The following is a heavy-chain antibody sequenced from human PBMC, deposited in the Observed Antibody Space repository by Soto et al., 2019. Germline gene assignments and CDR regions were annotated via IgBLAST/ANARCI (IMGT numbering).Heavy chain of an antibody. V-gene: IGHV4-30-2*01. Sequence: SETLSLTCAVSGGSISSGGYSWSWIRQPPGKGLEWIGYIYHSGSTYYNSSLKSRVTISVDRSKNQFSLKLSSVTAADTAVYYCAREGIAAAGFDPWGQGTLVTVSS. CDR2: IYHSGST. CDR1: GGSISSGGYS. J-gene: IGHJ5*02. D-gene: IGHD6-13*01. CDR3: AREGIAAAGFDP.